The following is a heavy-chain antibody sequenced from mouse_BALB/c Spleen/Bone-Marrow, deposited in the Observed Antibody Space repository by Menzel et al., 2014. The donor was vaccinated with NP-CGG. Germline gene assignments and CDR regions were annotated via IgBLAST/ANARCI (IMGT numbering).Heavy chain of an antibody. CDR3: ARTGYDYYFDY. CDR2: IDTSDSYT. D-gene: IGHD2-4*01. V-gene: IGHV1-69*01. Sequence: QVQLQQSGAELVMPGASVKMSCKASGYTFTDYRMHWVKQRPGQGLEWIGAIDTSDSYTSYNQKFKGKATLTVDESSSTAYMQLSSLTSEDPAVYYCARTGYDYYFDYWGQGTTLTVSS. CDR1: GYTFTDYR. J-gene: IGHJ2*01.